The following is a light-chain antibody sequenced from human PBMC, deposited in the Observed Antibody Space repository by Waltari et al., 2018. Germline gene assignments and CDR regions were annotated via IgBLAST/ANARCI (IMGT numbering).Light chain of an antibody. CDR3: CSYVGGAKVT. CDR2: DGD. V-gene: IGLV2-23*01. Sequence: QSALTQPASVSGSPGQSITFSCPGTASDAGPYKLVSWYQHHPGTAPKLLIYDGDKRPSGVSSRFSASKSGDTASLTISGLQSEDEADYYCCSYVGGAKVTFGGGTKVTVL. J-gene: IGLJ2*01. CDR1: ASDAGPYKL.